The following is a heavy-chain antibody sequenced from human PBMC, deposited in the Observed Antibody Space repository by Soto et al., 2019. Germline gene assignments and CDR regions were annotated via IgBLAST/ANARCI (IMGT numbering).Heavy chain of an antibody. CDR3: ARGAGGSWILVS. CDR1: GFTFSSSG. V-gene: IGHV3-33*01. Sequence: QVQLVESGGGVVQPGRSLRLSCAASGFTFSSSGIHWVCQAPGKGLEWVALIWYDGTKKYYGDSVKGRFTISRDDSKNTVYLDLNSLRVEHSAVYYCARGAGGSWILVSWGQCTLVTVSS. CDR2: IWYDGTKK. D-gene: IGHD5-12*01. J-gene: IGHJ5*02.